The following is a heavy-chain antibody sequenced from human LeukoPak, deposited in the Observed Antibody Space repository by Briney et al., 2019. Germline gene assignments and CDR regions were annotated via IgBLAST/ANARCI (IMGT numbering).Heavy chain of an antibody. CDR2: INPNSGGT. CDR1: GYTFTAYY. J-gene: IGHJ5*02. CDR3: AREASSNWFDP. V-gene: IGHV1-2*02. Sequence: GASVKVSCKASGYTFTAYYMHWVRQAPGQGLEWVGWINPNSGGTNSAQNFQGRVTMTRDTSISTAYMELSSLRSDDTAVYYCAREASSNWFDPWGQGTLVAVSS.